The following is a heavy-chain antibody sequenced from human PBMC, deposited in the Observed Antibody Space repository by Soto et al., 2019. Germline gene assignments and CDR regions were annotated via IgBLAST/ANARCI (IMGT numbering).Heavy chain of an antibody. Sequence: QVQLVQSGAEVKKPGTSVKVSCKASGGTFSSYAISWVRQAPGQGLEWMGGIIPIFGTANYAQKFQGSVTITADESTSTAYMELSSLRSEDTAVYYCARDGGIASDFMNWFDPWGQGTLVTVSS. CDR3: ARDGGIASDFMNWFDP. V-gene: IGHV1-69*01. CDR2: IIPIFGTA. CDR1: GGTFSSYA. J-gene: IGHJ5*02. D-gene: IGHD2-21*01.